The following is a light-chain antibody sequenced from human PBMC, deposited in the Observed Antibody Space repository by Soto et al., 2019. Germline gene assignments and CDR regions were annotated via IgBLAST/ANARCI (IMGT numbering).Light chain of an antibody. CDR1: QSVLYSSNNKNY. CDR3: QQYYSTPPYT. V-gene: IGKV4-1*01. Sequence: DIVMTQSPDSLAVSLGERATINCKSSQSVLYSSNNKNYLAWYQQKPGQPPKLRIYWASTRESGVPDRFSGRGSGTDFTLAISSLQAEDVAVYYCQQYYSTPPYTFGQGTKLEIK. CDR2: WAS. J-gene: IGKJ2*01.